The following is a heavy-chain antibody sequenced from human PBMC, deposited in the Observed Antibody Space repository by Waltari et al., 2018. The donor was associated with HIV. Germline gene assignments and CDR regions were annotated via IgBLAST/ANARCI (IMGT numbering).Heavy chain of an antibody. J-gene: IGHJ4*02. CDR1: GFPFSGNV. V-gene: IGHV3-53*01. Sequence: EVQLVESGGGVTQPGGTLRRSCAASGFPFSGNVRIWVRPAPGEGLEWVSILYSGGSTYYTDSVKGRFTISRDNSKNTLYLQMNILRVEDTALYYCARGRWGSAGFEGFDYWGQGILVTVSS. CDR3: ARGRWGSAGFEGFDY. CDR2: LYSGGST. D-gene: IGHD3-16*01.